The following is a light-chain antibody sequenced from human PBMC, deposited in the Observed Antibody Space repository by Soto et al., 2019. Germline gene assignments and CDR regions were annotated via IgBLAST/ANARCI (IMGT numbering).Light chain of an antibody. CDR2: DVS. Sequence: QSALTQPRSVSGSPGQSVTISCTGTSSDVGGYNHVSWYQQHPAKAPNLIIYDVSKRPSGVPDRFSGSKSGNTASLTISGLQAEDEADYYCCSYPGSDTWIFGGGTKLTVL. CDR1: SSDVGGYNH. J-gene: IGLJ2*01. CDR3: CSYPGSDTWI. V-gene: IGLV2-11*01.